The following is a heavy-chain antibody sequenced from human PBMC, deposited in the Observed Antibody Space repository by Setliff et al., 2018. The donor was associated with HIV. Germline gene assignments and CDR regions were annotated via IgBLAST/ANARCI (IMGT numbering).Heavy chain of an antibody. J-gene: IGHJ5*01. CDR2: INHSGSI. CDR3: ATNSDSLHNYFDS. CDR1: GGSFSGYY. D-gene: IGHD2-8*01. Sequence: PSETLSLTCAVYGGSFSGYYWSWIRQSPGKGLEWIGEINHSGSINYNPSLKSRVTISVDTSKNQFSLRLSSVTDADTAVYYCATNSDSLHNYFDSWGRGTLVTVSS. V-gene: IGHV4-34*01.